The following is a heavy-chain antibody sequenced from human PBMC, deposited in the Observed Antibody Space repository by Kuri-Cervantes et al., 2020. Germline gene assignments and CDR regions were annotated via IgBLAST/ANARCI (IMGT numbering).Heavy chain of an antibody. CDR2: SNAGNGNT. CDR1: GYTFTSYA. D-gene: IGHD3-22*01. V-gene: IGHV1-3*02. Sequence: ASVKVSCKASGYTFTSYAMHWVRQAPGQRLEWMGWSNAGNGNTKYSQEFQGRVTITRDTSASTAYMELSSLRSEDTAVYHCARGVYYDSSGSYAFDIWGQGTMVTVSS. CDR3: ARGVYYDSSGSYAFDI. J-gene: IGHJ3*02.